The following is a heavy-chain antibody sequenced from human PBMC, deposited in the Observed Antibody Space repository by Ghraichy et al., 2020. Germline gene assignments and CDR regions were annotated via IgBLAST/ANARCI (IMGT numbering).Heavy chain of an antibody. CDR2: ISSSGSTI. Sequence: GGSLRLSCAASGFTFSDYYMSWIRQAPGKGLEWVSYISSSGSTIYYADSVKGRFTISRDNAKNSLYLQMNSLRAEDTAVYYCARDKFPITIFGVVPDHWGQGTLVTVSS. J-gene: IGHJ4*02. D-gene: IGHD3-3*01. V-gene: IGHV3-11*04. CDR3: ARDKFPITIFGVVPDH. CDR1: GFTFSDYY.